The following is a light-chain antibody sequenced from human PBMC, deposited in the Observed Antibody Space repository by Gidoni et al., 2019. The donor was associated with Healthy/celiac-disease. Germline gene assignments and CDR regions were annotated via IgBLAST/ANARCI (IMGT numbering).Light chain of an antibody. CDR3: QQSYSTIT. CDR2: AAS. J-gene: IGKJ5*01. CDR1: QSISSY. Sequence: DIQMTQSPSSLSASVGDRVTITCRASQSISSYLNWYQQKPGNAPKLLIYAASSLQSGVPSRFSGSGSGTDFTLTISSLQPEDFATYYCQQSYSTITCGQGTRLEIK. V-gene: IGKV1-39*01.